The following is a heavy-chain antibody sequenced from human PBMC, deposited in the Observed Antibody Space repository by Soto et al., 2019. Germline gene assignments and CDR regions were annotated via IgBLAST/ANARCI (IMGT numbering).Heavy chain of an antibody. V-gene: IGHV1-69*19. CDR2: ISPMFGAA. CDR1: GGTFNTYA. Sequence: QVQLVQSGAEMKKPGSSVKVSCQSSGGTFNTYAMNWVRQAPGQGPEWMGDISPMFGAANYPPKFQGRVTISADAPTGTSYMQLSSLTSEDPAIYFCAREVQAHTPAFVYWGQGTLVTVSS. J-gene: IGHJ4*02. CDR3: AREVQAHTPAFVY.